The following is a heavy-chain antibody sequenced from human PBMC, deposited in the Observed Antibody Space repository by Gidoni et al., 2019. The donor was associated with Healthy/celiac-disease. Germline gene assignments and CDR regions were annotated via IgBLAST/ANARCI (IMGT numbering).Heavy chain of an antibody. D-gene: IGHD3-22*01. CDR1: GGTFSSYA. V-gene: IGHV1-69*01. J-gene: IGHJ3*02. CDR3: AITGVSGLLLRGAFDI. Sequence: QVQLVQSGAEVKKPGSSVKVSCKASGGTFSSYAISWVRQAPGQGLEWVGGIIPIVGTANYAQKFQGRVTITADESTSTAYMELSSLRSEDTAVDYCAITGVSGLLLRGAFDIWGQGTMVTVSS. CDR2: IIPIVGTA.